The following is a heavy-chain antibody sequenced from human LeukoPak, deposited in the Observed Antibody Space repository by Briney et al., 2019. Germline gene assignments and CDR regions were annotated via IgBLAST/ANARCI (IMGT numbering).Heavy chain of an antibody. CDR3: AKEQLGGYSSDMGTFDS. CDR2: IIPILGIA. V-gene: IGHV1-69*04. D-gene: IGHD6-13*01. Sequence: SAVKVSCMASVGTFISYAISWVRQAPGQGLEWMGRIIPILGIANYAQKFQGRVPITADKSTSTDYMELNSLRAEGTAVYYCAKEQLGGYSSDMGTFDSWGQGTLVTVSS. CDR1: VGTFISYA. J-gene: IGHJ4*02.